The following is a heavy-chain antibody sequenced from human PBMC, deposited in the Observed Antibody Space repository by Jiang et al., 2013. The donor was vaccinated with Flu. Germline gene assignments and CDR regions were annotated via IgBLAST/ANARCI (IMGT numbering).Heavy chain of an antibody. CDR2: IRSKAYGGTT. CDR1: GFTFGDYA. D-gene: IGHD4-17*01. Sequence: VQLLESGGGLVQPGRSLRLSCTASGFTFGDYAMSWFRQAPGKGLEWVGFIRSKAYGGTTEYAASVKGRFTISRDDSKSIAYLQMNSLKTEDTAVYYCTRDYGDYGGLPKAVPPPNDYWGQGTLVTVSS. CDR3: TRDYGDYGGLPKAVPPPNDY. V-gene: IGHV3-49*03. J-gene: IGHJ4*02.